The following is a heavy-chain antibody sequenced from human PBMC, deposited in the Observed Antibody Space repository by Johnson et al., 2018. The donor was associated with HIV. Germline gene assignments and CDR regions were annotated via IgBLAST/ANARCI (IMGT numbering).Heavy chain of an antibody. CDR3: ARDVTAGNDAFDI. CDR1: GFTVRSNY. J-gene: IGHJ3*02. CDR2: IYSGGRS. V-gene: IGHV3-66*02. Sequence: VQLVESGGGLVQPGGSLRLYCVASGFTVRSNYMSWVRQAPGKGLEWVSVIYSGGRSYYADSVKGRLTLSRDNSNNTLYLQMNSLRAEDTAVYYCARDVTAGNDAFDIWGQGTMVTVSS. D-gene: IGHD1-1*01.